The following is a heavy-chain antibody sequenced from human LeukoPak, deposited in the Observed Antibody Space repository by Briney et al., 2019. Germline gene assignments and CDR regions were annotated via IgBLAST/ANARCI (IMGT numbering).Heavy chain of an antibody. J-gene: IGHJ4*02. CDR1: GFIFTNYF. Sequence: PGGSLRLSCAASGFIFTNYFMSWVRQAPGKGLEWVARIKHDGSEKYYVDSVRGRFTISRDNTMNSLYLQMSSLRAEDTAVYYCATDRGWRTSGYYLYYFEYWGQGTLVTYS. CDR3: ATDRGWRTSGYYLYYFEY. V-gene: IGHV3-7*01. CDR2: IKHDGSEK. D-gene: IGHD3-3*01.